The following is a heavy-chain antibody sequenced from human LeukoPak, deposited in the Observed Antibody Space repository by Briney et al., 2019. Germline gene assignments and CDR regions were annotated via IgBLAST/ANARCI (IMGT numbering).Heavy chain of an antibody. J-gene: IGHJ3*02. Sequence: GGSLRLSCAASGFTFSSYAMHWVRQAPGKGLEWVAVISYDGSNKYYADSVKGRFTISRDNSKNTLYLQMNSLRAEDTAVYYCSRWARRSVGGITAVEAFDIWGQGTMVTVSS. V-gene: IGHV3-30*04. D-gene: IGHD3-22*01. CDR1: GFTFSSYA. CDR2: ISYDGSNK. CDR3: SRWARRSVGGITAVEAFDI.